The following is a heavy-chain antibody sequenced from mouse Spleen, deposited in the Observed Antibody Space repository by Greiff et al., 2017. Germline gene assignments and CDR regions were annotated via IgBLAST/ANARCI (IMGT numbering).Heavy chain of an antibody. Sequence: EVMLVESEGGLVQPGSSMKLSCTASGFTFSDYYMAWVRQVPEKGLEWVANINYDGSSTYYLDSLKSRFIISRDNAKNILYLQMSSLKSEDTATYYCARDNAGYWYFDVWGAGTTVTVSS. V-gene: IGHV5-16*01. CDR1: GFTFSDYY. J-gene: IGHJ1*01. CDR2: INYDGSST. CDR3: ARDNAGYWYFDV.